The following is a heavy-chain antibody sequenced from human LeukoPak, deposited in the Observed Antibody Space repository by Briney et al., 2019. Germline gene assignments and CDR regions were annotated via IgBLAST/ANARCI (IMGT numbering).Heavy chain of an antibody. CDR3: AIERYAYCGGDCYSRWFDP. J-gene: IGHJ5*02. Sequence: GGSPRLSCAASGFTFSSYEMNWVRQAPGKGLEWVSYISSSGSTIYYADSVKGRFTISRDNAKNSLYLQMNSLRAEDTAVYYCAIERYAYCGGDCYSRWFDPWGQGTLVTVSS. V-gene: IGHV3-48*03. D-gene: IGHD2-21*02. CDR1: GFTFSSYE. CDR2: ISSSGSTI.